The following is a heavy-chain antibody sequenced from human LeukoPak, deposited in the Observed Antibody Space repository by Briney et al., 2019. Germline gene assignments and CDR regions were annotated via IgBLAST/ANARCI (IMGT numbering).Heavy chain of an antibody. V-gene: IGHV3-23*01. CDR1: GFTFSSYA. D-gene: IGHD6-13*01. CDR3: AKAIAAAGTFDY. CDR2: ISGSGGST. Sequence: GGSLRLSCAASGFTFSSYAMSWVRQAPGKGLEWVSAISGSGGSTYYADSVKGMFTISRDNSKNTLYMKMNSLRAEDTAVYYCAKAIAAAGTFDYWGQGTLVTVSS. J-gene: IGHJ4*02.